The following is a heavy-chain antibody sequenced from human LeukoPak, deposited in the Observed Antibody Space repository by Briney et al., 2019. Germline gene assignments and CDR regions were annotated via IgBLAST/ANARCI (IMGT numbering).Heavy chain of an antibody. Sequence: GASLRLSCAASGFTFSSYAMSWVRQAPGKGLEWVSAISGSGAGTYYADSVKGRFTISRDNSENTLYLQTNSLRAEDTAVYYCAKPISGSYYPFDYWGQGTLVTVSS. CDR2: ISGSGAGT. V-gene: IGHV3-23*01. D-gene: IGHD1-26*01. CDR1: GFTFSSYA. J-gene: IGHJ4*02. CDR3: AKPISGSYYPFDY.